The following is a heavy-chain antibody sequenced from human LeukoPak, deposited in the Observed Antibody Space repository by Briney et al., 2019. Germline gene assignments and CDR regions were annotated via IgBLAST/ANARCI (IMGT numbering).Heavy chain of an antibody. D-gene: IGHD3-22*01. J-gene: IGHJ4*02. CDR2: IIPIFGTP. CDR1: GGTFNSFV. CDR3: ARADYDSSGHSLH. Sequence: AVKVSCKASGGTFNSFVINWVRQAPGQGLEWMGGIIPIFGTPNYPQKFQDRVTITTDESTSTSYMELSSLRSEDTAVYYCARADYDSSGHSLHWGQGTLVTVSS. V-gene: IGHV1-69*05.